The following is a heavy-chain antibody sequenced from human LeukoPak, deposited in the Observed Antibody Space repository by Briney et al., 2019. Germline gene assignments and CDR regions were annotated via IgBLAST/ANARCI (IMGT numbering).Heavy chain of an antibody. CDR1: GYTFTIYG. V-gene: IGHV1-18*01. D-gene: IGHD6-19*01. CDR3: ARSLERVAVAPLGY. CDR2: ISAYNGNT. J-gene: IGHJ4*02. Sequence: ASVNVSSKASGYTFTIYGISWVRQAPGQGLEWMGWISAYNGNTNYAQKLQGRVTMTTDTSTSTAYMELRSLRSDDTAVYYCARSLERVAVAPLGYWGQGTLVTVSS.